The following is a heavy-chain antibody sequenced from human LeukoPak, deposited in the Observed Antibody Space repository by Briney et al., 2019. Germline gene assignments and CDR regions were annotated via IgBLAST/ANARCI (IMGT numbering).Heavy chain of an antibody. CDR1: GFTFSSYG. J-gene: IGHJ4*02. CDR3: AKDREQWLPYYFDY. D-gene: IGHD6-19*01. CDR2: IRYDGSNK. Sequence: GGSLRLSCAASGFTFSSYGMHWVRQAPGKGLEWVAFIRYDGSNKYYADSVKGRFTISRDNSKNTLYLQMNSLRAEDTAVYYCAKDREQWLPYYFDYWGQGTLVTVSS. V-gene: IGHV3-30*02.